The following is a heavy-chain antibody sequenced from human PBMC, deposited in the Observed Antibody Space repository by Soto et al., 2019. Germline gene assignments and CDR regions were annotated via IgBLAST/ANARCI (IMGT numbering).Heavy chain of an antibody. J-gene: IGHJ3*02. Sequence: PGESLKISCKGSGYSFTSYWIGWVRQMPGKGLEWMGIIYPGDSDTRYSPSFQGQVTISADKSISTAYLQWSSLKASDTAMYYCARQTVARFGSLGDAFAIWGQGTMVPVSS. CDR1: GYSFTSYW. CDR3: ARQTVARFGSLGDAFAI. D-gene: IGHD3-10*01. V-gene: IGHV5-51*01. CDR2: IYPGDSDT.